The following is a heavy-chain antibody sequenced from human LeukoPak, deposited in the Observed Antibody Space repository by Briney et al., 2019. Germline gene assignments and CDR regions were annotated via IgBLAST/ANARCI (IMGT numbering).Heavy chain of an antibody. D-gene: IGHD5-18*01. V-gene: IGHV3-30*04. Sequence: GGSLRLSCAASGFTFSSYAMHWVRQAPGKGLEWVAVISYDGSNKYYADSVKGRFTISRDNSKNTLYLQMNSLRAEDTAVYYCAREAWLQLPYGAFDIWGQGTMVTVSS. CDR2: ISYDGSNK. CDR3: AREAWLQLPYGAFDI. J-gene: IGHJ3*02. CDR1: GFTFSSYA.